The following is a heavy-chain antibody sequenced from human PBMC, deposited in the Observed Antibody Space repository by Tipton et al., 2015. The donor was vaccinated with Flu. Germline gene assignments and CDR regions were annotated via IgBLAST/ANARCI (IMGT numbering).Heavy chain of an antibody. D-gene: IGHD4-11*01. CDR2: IHRSGSS. V-gene: IGHV4-38-2*01. CDR3: ARRDFTNYVSDPKNWFDP. J-gene: IGHJ5*02. CDR1: GGSVGSPYC. Sequence: LRLSCSVSGGSVGSPYCWGWVRRPPGKGLEWIAHIHRSGSSAYNLSLRNRVSISLEKSKNQFSLHMRSVTAADTAVYYCARRDFTNYVSDPKNWFDPWGQGTLVTVSS.